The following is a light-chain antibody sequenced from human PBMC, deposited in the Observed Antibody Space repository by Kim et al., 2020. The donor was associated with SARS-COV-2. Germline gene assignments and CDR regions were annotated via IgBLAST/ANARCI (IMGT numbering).Light chain of an antibody. CDR3: AAWDDSLNGFYV. CDR1: SHNIGSNT. Sequence: HRVTSACSGSSHNIGSNTVNWYQQLPGPAPKLLIYSNNQRPSGVPDRFSGSKSGTSASLAISGLQSEDEADYYCAAWDDSLNGFYVFGTGTKVTVL. V-gene: IGLV1-44*01. CDR2: SNN. J-gene: IGLJ1*01.